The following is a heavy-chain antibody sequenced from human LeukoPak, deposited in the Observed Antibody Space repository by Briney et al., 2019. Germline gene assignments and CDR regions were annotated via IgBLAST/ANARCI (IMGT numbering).Heavy chain of an antibody. Sequence: SETLSLTCTVSGGSISTYYWSWIRQPPGKGLEWIGYIYYSGNSNYNPSLKSRVTISVDTSRNQFSLKLSSVTAADTAVYYCAGLGASGNGYLSWFDPWGQGTLVTVSS. V-gene: IGHV4-59*01. CDR3: AGLGASGNGYLSWFDP. D-gene: IGHD3-22*01. CDR2: IYYSGNS. CDR1: GGSISTYY. J-gene: IGHJ5*02.